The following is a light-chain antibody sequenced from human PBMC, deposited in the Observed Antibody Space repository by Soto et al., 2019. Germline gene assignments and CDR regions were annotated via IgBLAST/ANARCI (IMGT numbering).Light chain of an antibody. CDR1: QSVSNY. V-gene: IGKV3-11*01. Sequence: EIVLTQSPATLSLSPGERATLSCRASQSVSNYLAWFQQKPGQAPRLLIYDASNRATGIPARFSGSGSGTGFTLTIRSLGAGDFAVYYCQQRSSWPLLTFGGGTKVEI. CDR2: DAS. J-gene: IGKJ4*01. CDR3: QQRSSWPLLT.